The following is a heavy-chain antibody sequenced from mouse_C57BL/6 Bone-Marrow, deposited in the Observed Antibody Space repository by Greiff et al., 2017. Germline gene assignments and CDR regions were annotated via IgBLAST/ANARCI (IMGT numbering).Heavy chain of an antibody. CDR3: ARGGILSD. CDR2: INPYNGGT. Sequence: VQLQQSGAVLVKPGASVKMSCKASGYTFTDYYMNWVKQSHGKSLEWIGVINPYNGGTSYNQKFKGKATLTVDKSSSTAYMELNSLTSEDSAVYYCARGGILSDWGQGTTLTVSS. V-gene: IGHV1-19*01. J-gene: IGHJ2*01. CDR1: GYTFTDYY.